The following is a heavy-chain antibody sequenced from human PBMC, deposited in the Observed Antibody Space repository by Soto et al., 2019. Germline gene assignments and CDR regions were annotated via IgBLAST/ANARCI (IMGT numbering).Heavy chain of an antibody. D-gene: IGHD3-10*01. CDR3: ARLIPRTGNWFDP. Sequence: PSETLSLTCTVSGGSISSGDYYWSWIRQPPGKGLEWIGYIYYSGSTYYNPSLKSRVTISVDTSKNQFSLKLTSVTATDTAIYFCARLIPRTGNWFDPWGQGTLVTVSS. V-gene: IGHV4-30-4*01. J-gene: IGHJ5*02. CDR2: IYYSGST. CDR1: GGSISSGDYY.